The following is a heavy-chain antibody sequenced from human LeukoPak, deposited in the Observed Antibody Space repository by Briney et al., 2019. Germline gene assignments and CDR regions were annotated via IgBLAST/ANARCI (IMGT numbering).Heavy chain of an antibody. CDR2: IYHSGST. V-gene: IGHV4-4*02. D-gene: IGHD6-13*01. Sequence: SETLSLTCTVSGGSISSSNWWSWVRQPPGKGLEWIGEIYHSGSTNYNPSLKSRVTISVDKSKNQFSLKLSSVTAADTAVYYCARLYSSSWADFYYYYGMDVWGQGTTVIVSS. CDR1: GGSISSSNW. J-gene: IGHJ6*02. CDR3: ARLYSSSWADFYYYYGMDV.